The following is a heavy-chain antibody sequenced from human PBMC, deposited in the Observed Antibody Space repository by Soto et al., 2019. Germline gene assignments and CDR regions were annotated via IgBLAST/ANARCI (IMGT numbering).Heavy chain of an antibody. CDR1: GGSFSGYY. J-gene: IGHJ4*02. V-gene: IGHV4-34*01. Sequence: SETLSLTCAVYGGSFSGYYWSWIRQPPGKGLEWIGEINHSGSTNYNPSLKSRVTISVDTSKNQFSLKLSSVTAADTAVYYCARGPSRWVMVRGVGIKGLDYWGQGTLVTVS. CDR3: ARGPSRWVMVRGVGIKGLDY. D-gene: IGHD3-10*01. CDR2: INHSGST.